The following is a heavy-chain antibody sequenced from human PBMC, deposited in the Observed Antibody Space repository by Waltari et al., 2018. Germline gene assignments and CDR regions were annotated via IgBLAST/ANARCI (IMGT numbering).Heavy chain of an antibody. CDR2: FIPLSGSQ. CDR3: ARGYRYASSERFYLDY. V-gene: IGHV1-69*12. Sequence: QVQLAQSGAEVKSPGSSVTIACKASGLSIRGYTSSWVRQAPVQGLEWMGGFIPLSGSQIYTQKFQGRLTITADGSTRTTVMELRNLRYEDTAVYFCARGYRYASSERFYLDYWGQGTPVIVSS. D-gene: IGHD3-16*02. J-gene: IGHJ4*02. CDR1: GLSIRGYT.